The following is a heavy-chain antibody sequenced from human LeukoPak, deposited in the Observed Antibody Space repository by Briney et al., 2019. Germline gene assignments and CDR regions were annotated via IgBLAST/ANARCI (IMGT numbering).Heavy chain of an antibody. V-gene: IGHV1-2*02. CDR3: ARDFPTNLVSSREDY. CDR1: GYTFTGYY. CDR2: INPNSGGT. J-gene: IGHJ4*02. Sequence: GASVKVSCKASGYTFTGYYMHWVRQAPGQGLEWMGWINPNSGGTNYAQKFQGRVTMTRDTSISTAYMELSRLRSDDTAVYYCARDFPTNLVSSREDYWGQGTLVTVSS. D-gene: IGHD6-13*01.